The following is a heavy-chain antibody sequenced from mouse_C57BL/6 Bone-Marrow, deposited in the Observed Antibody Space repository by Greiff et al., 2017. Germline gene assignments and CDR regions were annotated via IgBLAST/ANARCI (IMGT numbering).Heavy chain of an antibody. CDR1: GFNIKDDY. CDR3: TFDGPYYAMDY. CDR2: IDPENGDT. D-gene: IGHD2-3*01. Sequence: EVQLQQSGAELVRPGASVKLSCTASGFNIKDDYMHWVKQRPEQGLEWIGWIDPENGDTEYASKFQGKATITADTSSHTSYLQLSSLTSEDTAVYYCTFDGPYYAMDYWGQGTSVTVSP. V-gene: IGHV14-4*01. J-gene: IGHJ4*01.